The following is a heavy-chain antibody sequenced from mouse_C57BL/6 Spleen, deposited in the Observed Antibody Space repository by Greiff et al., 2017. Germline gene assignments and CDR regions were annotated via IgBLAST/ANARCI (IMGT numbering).Heavy chain of an antibody. Sequence: QVQLQQSGAELVKPGASVKLSCKASGYTFTSYWMHWVKQRPGRGLEWIGRIDPNSGGTKYNEKFKGKATLTADKSSSTAYMELRSLTSEDSAVYFCARWDYYGSDAMDYWGQGTSVTVSS. D-gene: IGHD1-1*01. V-gene: IGHV1-62-3*01. CDR2: IDPNSGGT. CDR1: GYTFTSYW. J-gene: IGHJ4*01. CDR3: ARWDYYGSDAMDY.